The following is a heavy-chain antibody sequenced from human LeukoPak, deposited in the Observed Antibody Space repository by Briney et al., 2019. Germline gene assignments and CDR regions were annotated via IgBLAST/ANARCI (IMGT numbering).Heavy chain of an antibody. V-gene: IGHV3-21*01. D-gene: IGHD2-2*01. CDR1: GFTFSRYS. CDR3: ARSRGKYCSSTSCCIDY. J-gene: IGHJ4*02. CDR2: ISSSSSYI. Sequence: TGGSLRLSCAASGFTFSRYSMNWVRQAPGKGLEWVSSISSSSSYIYYADSVKGRFTISRDNAKNSLYLQMNSLRAEDTAVYYCARSRGKYCSSTSCCIDYWGQGTLVTVSS.